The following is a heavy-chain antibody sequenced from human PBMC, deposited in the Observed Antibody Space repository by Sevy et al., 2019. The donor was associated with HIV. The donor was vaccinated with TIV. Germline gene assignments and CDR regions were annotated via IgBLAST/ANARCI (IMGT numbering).Heavy chain of an antibody. J-gene: IGHJ1*01. CDR1: GGSFSSSYHA. V-gene: IGHV4-30-2*01. CDR3: ARVISSIYHASGYPLNENLQH. Sequence: SETLSLTCAVSGGSFSSSYHAWSWIRQPPGKGLEWIGNIYHSGSTYYNPSLKSRVTISVDRSKNQFSLELSSVTAADTAVYYCARVISSIYHASGYPLNENLQHWGQGTLVTVSS. D-gene: IGHD3-22*01. CDR2: IYHSGST.